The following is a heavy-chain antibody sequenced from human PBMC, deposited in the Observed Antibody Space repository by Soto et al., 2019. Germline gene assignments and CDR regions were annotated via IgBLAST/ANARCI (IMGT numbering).Heavy chain of an antibody. CDR2: INPNSGGT. J-gene: IGHJ6*02. CDR3: ARDGDCSTTGCYSYGMDV. D-gene: IGHD2-2*01. Sequence: GXSVQVSCKACVYTFTCYYMHWVRQATGQGLEWMGWINPNSGGTNYAQKFQGRVTMTRDTSISTAYMELSRLRSDDTAVYYCARDGDCSTTGCYSYGMDVWGQGTTVTVSS. V-gene: IGHV1-2*02. CDR1: VYTFTCYY.